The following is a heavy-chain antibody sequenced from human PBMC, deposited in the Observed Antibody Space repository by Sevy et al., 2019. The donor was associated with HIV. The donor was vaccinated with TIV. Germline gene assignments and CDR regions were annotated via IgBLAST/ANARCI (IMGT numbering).Heavy chain of an antibody. J-gene: IGHJ6*03. CDR3: ARVSDGHSSSWYFYYYMDV. Sequence: SETLSLTCTVSGGSISSYYWSWIRQPPGKGLEWIGYIYYSGSTNYNPSLKSRVTISVDTSKNQFSLKLGSVTAADTAVYYCARVSDGHSSSWYFYYYMDVWGKGTTVTVSS. D-gene: IGHD6-13*01. CDR2: IYYSGST. V-gene: IGHV4-59*01. CDR1: GGSISSYY.